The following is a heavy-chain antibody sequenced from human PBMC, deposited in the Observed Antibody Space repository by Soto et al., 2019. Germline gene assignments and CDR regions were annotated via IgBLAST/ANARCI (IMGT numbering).Heavy chain of an antibody. Sequence: EVQVLESGGGSVQPGGSLRLSCAASGFTFSNFAMSWVRHVPGKGREWVSEISGSTGSTYYADSVKGRFIISRDNSKNTLHLKMNSLRAEDTAVYYCAKDTSSSPYYMDVWGKGTSVTVSS. CDR2: ISGSTGST. CDR1: GFTFSNFA. V-gene: IGHV3-23*01. CDR3: AKDTSSSPYYMDV. D-gene: IGHD2-2*01. J-gene: IGHJ6*03.